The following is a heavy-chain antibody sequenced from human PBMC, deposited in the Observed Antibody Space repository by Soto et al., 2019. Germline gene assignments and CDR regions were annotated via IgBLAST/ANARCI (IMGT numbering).Heavy chain of an antibody. Sequence: RQTLDKKKEWVTVISDDGSKTYYADSVKGRFSVSRDDSTNMVFLQLSRLRSEDTAVYNCARAYQLMDYF. CDR2: ISDDGSKT. V-gene: IGHV3-30*03. J-gene: IGHJ4*01. CDR3: ARAYQLMDYF. D-gene: IGHD3-16*01.